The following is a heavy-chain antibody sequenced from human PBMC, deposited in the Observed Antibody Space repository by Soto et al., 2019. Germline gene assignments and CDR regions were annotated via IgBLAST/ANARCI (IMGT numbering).Heavy chain of an antibody. CDR2: IKQDGSEK. D-gene: IGHD3-16*02. CDR1: GFTFSSYW. J-gene: IGHJ4*02. Sequence: ESGGGLVQPGGSLRLSCAASGFTFSSYWMSWVRQAPGKGLEWVANIKQDGSEKYYVDSVKGRFTISRDNAKNSLYLQMNSLRAEDTAVYYCAREVMITFGGVIGNFDYWGQGTLVTVSS. V-gene: IGHV3-7*01. CDR3: AREVMITFGGVIGNFDY.